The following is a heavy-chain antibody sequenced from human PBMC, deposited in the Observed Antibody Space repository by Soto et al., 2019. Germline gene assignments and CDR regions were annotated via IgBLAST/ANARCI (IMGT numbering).Heavy chain of an antibody. D-gene: IGHD3-16*01. J-gene: IGHJ6*02. CDR1: GGSISSGGYY. Sequence: SETLSFTCTVSGGSISSGGYYWSWIRQHPGKGLEWIGYIYYSGSTYYNPSLKSRVTISVDRSKNQFSLRLSSVTAADTAVYYCAKGITDTGGYYYYSMDVWGQGTTVTVSS. CDR2: IYYSGST. V-gene: IGHV4-31*03. CDR3: AKGITDTGGYYYYSMDV.